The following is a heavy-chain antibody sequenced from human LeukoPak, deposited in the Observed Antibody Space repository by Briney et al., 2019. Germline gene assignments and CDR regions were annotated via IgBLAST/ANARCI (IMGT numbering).Heavy chain of an antibody. Sequence: GGSLRLSCAASGFTFDDYAMHWVRQAPGKGLEWVSGISWNSGSIGYADSVKGRFTISRDNAKNSLYLQMNSLRAEDMALYYCATAYYYDSSGYYRYWGQGTLVTVSS. D-gene: IGHD3-22*01. CDR2: ISWNSGSI. CDR3: ATAYYYDSSGYYRY. V-gene: IGHV3-9*03. CDR1: GFTFDDYA. J-gene: IGHJ4*02.